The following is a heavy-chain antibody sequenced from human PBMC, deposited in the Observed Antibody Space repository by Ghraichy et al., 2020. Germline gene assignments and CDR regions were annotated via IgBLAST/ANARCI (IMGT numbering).Heavy chain of an antibody. CDR2: ISSSSSYI. CDR1: GFTFSSYS. Sequence: GGSLRLSCAASGFTFSSYSMNWVRQAPGKGLEWVSSISSSSSYIYYADSVKGRFTISRDNAKNSLYLQMNSLRAEDTAVYYCARDLGGSYGNYFDYWGQGTLVTVSS. J-gene: IGHJ4*02. D-gene: IGHD1-26*01. V-gene: IGHV3-21*01. CDR3: ARDLGGSYGNYFDY.